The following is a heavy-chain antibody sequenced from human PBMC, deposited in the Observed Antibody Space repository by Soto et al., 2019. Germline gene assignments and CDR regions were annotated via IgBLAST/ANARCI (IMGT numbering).Heavy chain of an antibody. D-gene: IGHD3-22*01. Sequence: PGGSLRLSCAASGFTFSDYYMSWIRQAPGKGLEWVSYMSGSSRDTNYADSVKGRFTISRDNAKNSLYLQMNSLRAEDTAVYYCARGGYSYNSRGYYYSFDYWGQGTMVTVSS. CDR1: GFTFSDYY. CDR3: ARGGYSYNSRGYYYSFDY. V-gene: IGHV3-11*06. J-gene: IGHJ4*02. CDR2: MSGSSRDT.